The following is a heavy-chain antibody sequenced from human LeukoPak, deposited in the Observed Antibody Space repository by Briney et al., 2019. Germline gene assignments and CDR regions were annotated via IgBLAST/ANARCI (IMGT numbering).Heavy chain of an antibody. CDR3: AREAARQLYYYYMDV. J-gene: IGHJ6*03. Sequence: GGSLRLSCAASGFTFSSYWMSWVRQAPGKGLEWVANIKQDGSEKYYVDSVKGRFTISRDNAKNSLYLQMNSLRAEDTAVYYCAREAARQLYYYYMDVWGKGTTVTVSS. V-gene: IGHV3-7*01. D-gene: IGHD6-6*01. CDR1: GFTFSSYW. CDR2: IKQDGSEK.